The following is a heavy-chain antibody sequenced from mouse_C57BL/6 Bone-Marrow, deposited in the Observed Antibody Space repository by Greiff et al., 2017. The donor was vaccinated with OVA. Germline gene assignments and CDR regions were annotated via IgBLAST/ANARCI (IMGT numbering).Heavy chain of an antibody. Sequence: EVQVVESGGGLVKPGGSLKLSCAASGFTFSDYGMHWVRQAPEKGLEWVAYISSGSSTIYYADTVKGRFTISRDNAKNTLFLQMTSLRSEDTAMYYCARSYGNYVGNFDYWGQGTTLTVSS. J-gene: IGHJ2*01. CDR2: ISSGSSTI. D-gene: IGHD2-1*01. CDR1: GFTFSDYG. CDR3: ARSYGNYVGNFDY. V-gene: IGHV5-17*01.